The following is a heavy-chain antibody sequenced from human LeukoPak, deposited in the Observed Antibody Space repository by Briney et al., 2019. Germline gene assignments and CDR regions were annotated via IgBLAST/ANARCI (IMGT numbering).Heavy chain of an antibody. CDR3: ASKGSGTFDY. Sequence: PGGSLRLSCAASGFIVSNNYMSWVRQAPGKGLEWVSTVSTSGGSTYYADSVKGRFTISRDNSENTLYLQMNSLRAEDTAIYYCASKGSGTFDYWGQGTLVTVSS. CDR2: VSTSGGST. V-gene: IGHV3-23*01. D-gene: IGHD1-26*01. J-gene: IGHJ4*02. CDR1: GFIVSNNY.